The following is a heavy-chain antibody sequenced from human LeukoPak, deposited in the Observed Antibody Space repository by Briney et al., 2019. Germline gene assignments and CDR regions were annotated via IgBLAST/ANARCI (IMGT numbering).Heavy chain of an antibody. CDR3: ATTRVSGYYYYYYGMAV. CDR1: GFTFNNYA. V-gene: IGHV3-7*01. CDR2: IKEDGGEK. J-gene: IGHJ6*02. D-gene: IGHD5/OR15-5a*01. Sequence: GGSLRLSCVASGFTFNNYAMSWVRQAPGKGLEWVANIKEDGGEKYYVDSMKGRFTISRDNAKNSLYLQMNSLRAEDTAVYYCATTRVSGYYYYYYGMAVWGQGTTVTVSS.